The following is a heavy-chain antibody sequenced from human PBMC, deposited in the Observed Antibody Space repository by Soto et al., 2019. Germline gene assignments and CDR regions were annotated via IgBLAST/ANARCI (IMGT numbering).Heavy chain of an antibody. CDR2: IYYSGST. D-gene: IGHD6-19*01. CDR1: GGSISSYY. CDR3: ARHHHGVAVVFDY. J-gene: IGHJ4*02. Sequence: SETLSLTCTASGGSISSYYWSWIRQPPGKGLEWIGYIYYSGSTNYNPSLKSRVTISVDTSKNQFSLKLSSVTAADTAVYYCARHHHGVAVVFDYWGQGTLVTVSS. V-gene: IGHV4-59*08.